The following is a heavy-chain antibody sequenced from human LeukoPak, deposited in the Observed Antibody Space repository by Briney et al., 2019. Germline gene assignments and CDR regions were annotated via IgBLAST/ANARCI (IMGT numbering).Heavy chain of an antibody. CDR3: AKAPALVLRYFDWLLYNGYYFDY. J-gene: IGHJ4*02. CDR1: GFTFSSYA. CDR2: ISGSGGST. Sequence: GGSLRLSCAASGFTFSSYAMSWVRQAPGKGLEWVSAISGSGGSTYYADSVKGRFTISRDNSKSTLYLQMNSLRAEDTAVYYCAKAPALVLRYFDWLLYNGYYFDYWGQGTLVTVSS. D-gene: IGHD3-9*01. V-gene: IGHV3-23*01.